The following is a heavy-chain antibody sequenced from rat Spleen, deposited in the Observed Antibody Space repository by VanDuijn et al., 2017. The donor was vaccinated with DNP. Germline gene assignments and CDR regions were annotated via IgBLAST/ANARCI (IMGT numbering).Heavy chain of an antibody. Sequence: EVRLVESGGGLVQPGRSLKLSCAASGFTFSHYYMAWVRRAPTKGLEWVATISYDGSSTYYPDSVKGRFTISRDNAKSSLNLQMNSLRSEDTDTYYCARHNNPYYAMDGWGQGTSVTVSS. CDR1: GFTFSHYY. V-gene: IGHV5-7*01. CDR3: ARHNNPYYAMDG. CDR2: ISYDGSST. D-gene: IGHD1-10*01. J-gene: IGHJ4*01.